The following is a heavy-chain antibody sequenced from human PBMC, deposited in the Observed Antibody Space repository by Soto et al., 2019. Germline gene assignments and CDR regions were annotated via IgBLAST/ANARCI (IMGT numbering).Heavy chain of an antibody. J-gene: IGHJ4*02. D-gene: IGHD3-22*01. CDR1: GGSINNYF. CDR2: IYHSGNT. V-gene: IGHV4-59*01. Sequence: PSETLSLTCTFSGGSINNYFWIWIRQPPGKGLEWIGYIYHSGNTNYNPSLKSRVTISVDTSKKQFPLKLSSVTAAATAAYFFSRAGDSSECVALGYWGQGTLVTFSS. CDR3: SRAGDSSECVALGY.